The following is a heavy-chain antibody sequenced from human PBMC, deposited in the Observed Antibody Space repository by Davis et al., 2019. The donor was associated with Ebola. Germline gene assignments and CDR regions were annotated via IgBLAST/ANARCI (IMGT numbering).Heavy chain of an antibody. V-gene: IGHV4-34*01. Sequence: SETLSLTCAVYGGSFSGYYWSWIRQPPGKGLEWMGEINHHGITSYNPSLKSRVSMSVDTSKKQFSLKVTSVTAADTAVYYCARVPNMSSSPDYWGQGTLVTVSS. J-gene: IGHJ4*02. CDR2: INHHGIT. CDR1: GGSFSGYY. CDR3: ARVPNMSSSPDY. D-gene: IGHD6-13*01.